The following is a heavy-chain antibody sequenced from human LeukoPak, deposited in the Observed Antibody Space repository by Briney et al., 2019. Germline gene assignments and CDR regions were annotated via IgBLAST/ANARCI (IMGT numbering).Heavy chain of an antibody. J-gene: IGHJ4*02. D-gene: IGHD2/OR15-2a*01. Sequence: GKSLKISCKGSGYSFSNYWIAWVRQMPGKGLEWMGFIYPGDSNIIYRPSFQGQVTISADKSINTAFLQWGSLKASDTAMYYCARLLSAKPRDYFDYWGQGTLVTVSS. CDR2: IYPGDSNI. CDR3: ARLLSAKPRDYFDY. V-gene: IGHV5-51*01. CDR1: GYSFSNYW.